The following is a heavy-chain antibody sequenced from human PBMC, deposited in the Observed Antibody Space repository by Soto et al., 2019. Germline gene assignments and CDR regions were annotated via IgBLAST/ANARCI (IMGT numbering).Heavy chain of an antibody. D-gene: IGHD6-13*01. CDR2: INGGNGNT. CDR1: GNTFPNYA. CDR3: ARDDSGYSSSWYNDYFNY. V-gene: IGHV1-3*01. J-gene: IGHJ4*02. Sequence: QVQLVQSGAELKKPGASVKVSCKSSGNTFPNYAIHWVRQAPGQRPEWMGWINGGNGNTYYSEKCQGRVTFSRETYASTVYRGLSSLRSEDTAIYYCARDDSGYSSSWYNDYFNYWGQGALVTVSS.